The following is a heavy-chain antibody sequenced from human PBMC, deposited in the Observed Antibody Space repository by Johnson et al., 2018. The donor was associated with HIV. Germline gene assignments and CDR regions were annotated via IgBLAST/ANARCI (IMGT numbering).Heavy chain of an antibody. J-gene: IGHJ3*02. Sequence: QMLLVESGGGVVQPGRSLRLSCAASGFTFSSYAMHWVRQAPVKGLAWVAVISYDGSNKYYVDSVKGRFTISRDNSKNTLYLQMNSLRAEDTAVDYCAKVGATVITPRGEAFDIWGQGTMVTVSS. V-gene: IGHV3-30*04. D-gene: IGHD4-23*01. CDR1: GFTFSSYA. CDR3: AKVGATVITPRGEAFDI. CDR2: ISYDGSNK.